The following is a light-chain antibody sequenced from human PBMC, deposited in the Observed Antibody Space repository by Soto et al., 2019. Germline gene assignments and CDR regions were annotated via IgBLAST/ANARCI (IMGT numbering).Light chain of an antibody. V-gene: IGLV2-14*03. CDR2: DVN. J-gene: IGLJ2*01. CDR3: SSHSSSSTLVV. CDR1: SSDVGGYNY. Sequence: QSALTQPASMSGSPGQSITISCTGTSSDVGGYNYVSWYRRHPGKAPKLMIYDVNNRPSGVSNRFSGSKSGNTASLTISGLQAEDEADYYCSSHSSSSTLVVFGGGTKLTVL.